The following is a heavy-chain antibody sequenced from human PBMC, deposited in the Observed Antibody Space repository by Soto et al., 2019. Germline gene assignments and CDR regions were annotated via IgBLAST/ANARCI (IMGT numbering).Heavy chain of an antibody. CDR1: GFTFSSYG. V-gene: IGHV3-30*18. CDR3: AKDSWGKWELLTSDYYGMDV. Sequence: GGSLRLSCAASGFTFSSYGMHWVRQAPGKGLEWVAVISYDGSNKYYADSVKGRFTISRDNSKNTLYLQMNSLRAEDTAVYYCAKDSWGKWELLTSDYYGMDVWGQGTTVTVSS. CDR2: ISYDGSNK. J-gene: IGHJ6*02. D-gene: IGHD1-26*01.